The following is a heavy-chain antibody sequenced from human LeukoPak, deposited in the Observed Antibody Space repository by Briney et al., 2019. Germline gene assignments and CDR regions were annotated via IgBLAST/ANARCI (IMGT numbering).Heavy chain of an antibody. CDR3: ASVSGSYGDYFDY. CDR2: IYYSGST. Sequence: SETLSLTCTVSGGSISSYYWSWIRQPPGKGLEWIGYIYYSGSTNYNPSLKSRVAISVDTSKNQFSLKLSSVTAADTAVYYCASVSGSYGDYFDYWGQGTLVTVSS. CDR1: GGSISSYY. V-gene: IGHV4-59*08. J-gene: IGHJ4*02. D-gene: IGHD1-26*01.